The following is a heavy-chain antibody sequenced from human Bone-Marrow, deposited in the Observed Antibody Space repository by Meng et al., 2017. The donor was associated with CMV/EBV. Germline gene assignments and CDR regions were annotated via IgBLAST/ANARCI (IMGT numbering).Heavy chain of an antibody. CDR2: VYHSGTT. J-gene: IGHJ5*02. D-gene: IGHD6-6*01. Sequence: GSLRLSCTVSGGSIGNFYWSWIRQTPGKGLQWIGYVYHSGTTSYNPSLKSRVSMSVDTSRSQFSLKLSSVTAADTAVYYCARGSDGSSSSAWFDPWGQGTLVNGAS. V-gene: IGHV4-59*12. CDR1: GGSIGNFY. CDR3: ARGSDGSSSSAWFDP.